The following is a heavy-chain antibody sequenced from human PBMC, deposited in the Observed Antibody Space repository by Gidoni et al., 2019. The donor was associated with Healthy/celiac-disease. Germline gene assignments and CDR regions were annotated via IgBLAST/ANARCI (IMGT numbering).Heavy chain of an antibody. D-gene: IGHD3-9*01. CDR3: ARDPLDWSLTFDY. J-gene: IGHJ4*02. V-gene: IGHV3-30-3*01. CDR2: ISYDGSNK. Sequence: QVQLVASGVGVVQPGRSLSLFCAASGFTFRSYAMHWVRQAPGKGLEWVAVISYDGSNKYYADSVKGRFTISRDNSKNTLYLQMNSLRAEDTAVYYCARDPLDWSLTFDYWGQGTLVTVSS. CDR1: GFTFRSYA.